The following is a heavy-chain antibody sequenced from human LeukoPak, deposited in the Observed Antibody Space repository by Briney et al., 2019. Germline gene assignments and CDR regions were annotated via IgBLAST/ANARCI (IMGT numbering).Heavy chain of an antibody. V-gene: IGHV1-46*01. CDR2: INPSGGST. J-gene: IGHJ4*02. Sequence: ASVKVSCKASGYTFTSYYMHWVRQAPGQGLEWMGIINPSGGSTSYAQKFQGRITMTRDTSTSTVYMELSSLRSEDTAVYYCARPSYYYGSGNLNYSDYWGQGTLVTVSS. CDR3: ARPSYYYGSGNLNYSDY. CDR1: GYTFTSYY. D-gene: IGHD3-10*01.